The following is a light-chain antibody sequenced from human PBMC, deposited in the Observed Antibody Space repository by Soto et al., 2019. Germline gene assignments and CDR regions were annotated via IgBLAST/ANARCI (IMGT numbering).Light chain of an antibody. V-gene: IGLV2-11*01. CDR1: SSDVGGYNF. CDR2: DVS. CDR3: CSSGDTYPYV. Sequence: QSVLTQPRSVSGTPGQSVTISCTGTSSDVGGYNFVSWYQQHPGKAPKVMIYDVSKRPSGVPDRFAGSKSGNTASLTISGLQAEDEADYYCCSSGDTYPYVFGTWTKRT. J-gene: IGLJ1*01.